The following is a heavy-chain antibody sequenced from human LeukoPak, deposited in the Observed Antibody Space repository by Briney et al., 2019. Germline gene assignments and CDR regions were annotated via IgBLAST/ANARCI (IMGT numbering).Heavy chain of an antibody. D-gene: IGHD6-13*01. V-gene: IGHV3-11*06. J-gene: IGHJ6*02. Sequence: GGSLRLSCAASGFTFSDYYMSWIRQAPGKGLEWVSYISSSSSYTNYADSVKGRFTISRDNAKNSLYLQMNSLRAEDTAVYYCARVRPDSSSWYYYGMDVWGQGTTVTVSS. CDR3: ARVRPDSSSWYYYGMDV. CDR2: ISSSSSYT. CDR1: GFTFSDYY.